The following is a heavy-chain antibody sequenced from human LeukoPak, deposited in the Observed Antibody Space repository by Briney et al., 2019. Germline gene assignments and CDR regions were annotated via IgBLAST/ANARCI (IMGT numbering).Heavy chain of an antibody. J-gene: IGHJ3*02. Sequence: GGSLRLSCAASGFTFSSYAMSWVRQAPGKGLEWVSSISGNGGSTYYADSVKARFTISRDNSKNTLYLLMNSLRAEDTAVYYCAKSYFPTTRNAFDIWGQGTMVTVSS. CDR3: AKSYFPTTRNAFDI. V-gene: IGHV3-23*01. CDR1: GFTFSSYA. D-gene: IGHD2/OR15-2a*01. CDR2: ISGNGGST.